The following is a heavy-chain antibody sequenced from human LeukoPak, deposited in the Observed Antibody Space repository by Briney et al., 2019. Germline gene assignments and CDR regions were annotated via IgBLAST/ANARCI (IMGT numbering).Heavy chain of an antibody. D-gene: IGHD6-19*01. CDR1: GFTFSRYS. V-gene: IGHV3-21*01. J-gene: IGHJ6*03. CDR3: ARDAQWLVPEGYFYYMDV. CDR2: ISSRSTNI. Sequence: GGSLRLSCAGSGFTFSRYSMNWFRQAPGKGLERVSSISSRSTNIFYADSVKGRFTISRDNAKNSLYLQMNSLGAEDAAVYYCARDAQWLVPEGYFYYMDVWGKGTTVTVSS.